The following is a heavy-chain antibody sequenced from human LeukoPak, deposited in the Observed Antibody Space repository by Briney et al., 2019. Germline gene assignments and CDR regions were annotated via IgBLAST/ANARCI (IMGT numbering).Heavy chain of an antibody. CDR2: IFTSGST. CDR3: ARNGGDAYNTFDY. V-gene: IGHV4-4*09. CDR1: GGSISSYY. D-gene: IGHD5-24*01. Sequence: SETLSHTCTVSGGSISSYYWSWIRQPPGKGLEWIGYIFTSGSTNYNPSLKSRVTISVDTSKNQFSLKLSSVTAADTAVYYCARNGGDAYNTFDYWGQGTLVTVSS. J-gene: IGHJ4*02.